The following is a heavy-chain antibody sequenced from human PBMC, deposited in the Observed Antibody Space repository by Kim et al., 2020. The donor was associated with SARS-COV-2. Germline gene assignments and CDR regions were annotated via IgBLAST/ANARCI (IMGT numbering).Heavy chain of an antibody. Sequence: GGSLRLSCAASGPTSRNSAMSWVRQAPGKGLEWVAGIFGSGSGTYYADSVRGRFIISRDNSQGTVYLQMDNLRADDTAVYYCARHLHVTTVTFYLYLSLCGRGTSVTVPS. CDR3: ARHLHVTTVTFYLYLSL. V-gene: IGHV3-23*01. J-gene: IGHJ2*01. CDR1: GPTSRNSA. D-gene: IGHD2-21*02. CDR2: IFGSGSGT.